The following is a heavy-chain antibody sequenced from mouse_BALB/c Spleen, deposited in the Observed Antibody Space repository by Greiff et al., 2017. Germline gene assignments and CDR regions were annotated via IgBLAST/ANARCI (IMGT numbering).Heavy chain of an antibody. D-gene: IGHD2-10*02. CDR1: GYTFTSYW. Sequence: QVQLQQSGAELARPGASVKLSCKASGYTFTSYWMQWVKQRPGQGLEWIGAIYPGDGDTRYTQKFKGKATLTADKSSSTAYMQLSSLASEDSAVYYCARSKYGNYWYFDVWGAGTTVTVSS. V-gene: IGHV1-87*01. CDR3: ARSKYGNYWYFDV. CDR2: IYPGDGDT. J-gene: IGHJ1*01.